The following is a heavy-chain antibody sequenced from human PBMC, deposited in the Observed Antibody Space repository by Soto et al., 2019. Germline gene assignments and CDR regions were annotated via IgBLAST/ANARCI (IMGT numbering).Heavy chain of an antibody. CDR3: ARGLVAGDLYYYYGMDV. J-gene: IGHJ6*02. CDR2: ISSSSSYI. Sequence: EVQLLESGGGLVQPGGSLRVSCAASGFTFSSYSMNWVRQAPGKGLEWVSSISSSSSYIYYADSVKGRFTISRDNAKNSLYLQMNSLRAEDTAVYYCARGLVAGDLYYYYGMDVWGQGTTVTVSS. V-gene: IGHV3-21*01. CDR1: GFTFSSYS. D-gene: IGHD6-19*01.